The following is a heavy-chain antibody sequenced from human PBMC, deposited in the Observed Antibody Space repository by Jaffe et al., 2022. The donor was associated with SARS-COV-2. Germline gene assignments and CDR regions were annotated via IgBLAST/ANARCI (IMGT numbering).Heavy chain of an antibody. J-gene: IGHJ5*02. CDR2: IKQDGSEK. CDR1: GFTFSSYW. D-gene: IGHD6-19*01. V-gene: IGHV3-7*01. Sequence: EVQLVESGGGLVQPGGSLRLSCAASGFTFSSYWMSWVRQAPGKGLEWVANIKQDGSEKYYVDSVKGRFTISRDNAKNSLYLQMNSLRAEDTAVYYCARGHTSSGWYGPWFDPWGQGTLVTVSS. CDR3: ARGHTSSGWYGPWFDP.